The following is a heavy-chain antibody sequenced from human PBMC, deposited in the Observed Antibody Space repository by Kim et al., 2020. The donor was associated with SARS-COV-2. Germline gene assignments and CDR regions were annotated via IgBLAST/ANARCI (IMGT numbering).Heavy chain of an antibody. CDR2: TYYRSQWFH. CDR1: GDSVSSINSA. D-gene: IGHD6-19*01. V-gene: IGHV6-1*01. Sequence: SQTLSLTCDISGDSVSSINSAWNWIRQSPSRGLEWLGRTYYRSQWFHDYAVSMQGRLTVYPDTSKNQFSLQLTSVTPDDTAIYYCARLGAVDGTRSALDFWGHGTKVIVSS. CDR3: ARLGAVDGTRSALDF. J-gene: IGHJ3*01.